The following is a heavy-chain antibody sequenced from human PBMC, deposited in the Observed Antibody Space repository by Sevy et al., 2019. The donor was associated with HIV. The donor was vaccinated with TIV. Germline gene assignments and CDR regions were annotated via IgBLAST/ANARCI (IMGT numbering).Heavy chain of an antibody. Sequence: GGSLRLSCAVSGFTLSDHYIDWIRQAPGKGLEWVGRSRNRARGFSTEYAASVKGRFTVSRYDPKSSLYVQMNSLKIGDTAVYYCGRHKGFAWDLDYWGQGTLVTVSS. J-gene: IGHJ4*02. CDR2: SRNRARGFST. V-gene: IGHV3-72*01. D-gene: IGHD1-26*01. CDR1: GFTLSDHY. CDR3: GRHKGFAWDLDY.